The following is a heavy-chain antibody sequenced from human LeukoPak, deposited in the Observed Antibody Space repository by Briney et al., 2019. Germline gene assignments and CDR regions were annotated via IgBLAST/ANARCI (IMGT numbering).Heavy chain of an antibody. Sequence: SVEVSCKASGGTFSSYAISWVRQAPGQWLEWMGGIIPIFGTANYAQKFQGRVTITADESTSTAYMELSSLRSEDTAVYYCARTLIDYGDYLRGMDVWGQGTTVTVSS. J-gene: IGHJ6*02. V-gene: IGHV1-69*13. CDR3: ARTLIDYGDYLRGMDV. CDR1: GGTFSSYA. D-gene: IGHD4-17*01. CDR2: IIPIFGTA.